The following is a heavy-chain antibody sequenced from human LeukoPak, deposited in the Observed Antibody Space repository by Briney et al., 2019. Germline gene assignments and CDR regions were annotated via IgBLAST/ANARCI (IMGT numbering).Heavy chain of an antibody. D-gene: IGHD2-2*01. CDR1: GGSISSGGYY. J-gene: IGHJ4*02. Sequence: SETLSLTCTVSGGSISSGGYYWSWIRQPPGKGLEWIGYIYHSGSTYYNPSLKSRVTISVDRSKNQFSLKLSSVTAADTAVYYCARAVVAPEYYFDYWGQGTLVTVSS. CDR3: ARAVVAPEYYFDY. V-gene: IGHV4-30-2*01. CDR2: IYHSGST.